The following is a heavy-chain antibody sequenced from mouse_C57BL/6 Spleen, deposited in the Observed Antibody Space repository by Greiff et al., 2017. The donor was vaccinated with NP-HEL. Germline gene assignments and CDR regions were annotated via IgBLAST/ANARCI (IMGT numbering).Heavy chain of an antibody. Sequence: QVQLQQSGAELVRPGASVTLSCKASGYTFTDYEMHWVKQTPVHGLEWIGALDPATGGTASNQKFKGTAILTADKSSSTAYMELRSLTSDDSAVYYCTRGADGYYLSMDYWGQGTSVTVSS. CDR1: GYTFTDYE. CDR3: TRGADGYYLSMDY. D-gene: IGHD2-3*01. J-gene: IGHJ4*01. CDR2: LDPATGGT. V-gene: IGHV1-15*01.